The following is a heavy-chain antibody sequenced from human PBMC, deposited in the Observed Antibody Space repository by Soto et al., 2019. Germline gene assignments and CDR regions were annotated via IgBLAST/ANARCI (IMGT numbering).Heavy chain of an antibody. D-gene: IGHD6-13*01. Sequence: QVQLVESGGGVVQPGRSLRLSCAASGFTFNNYGTHWVRQAPGKGLEWVAVIWNDGNDYYYANSVKGRFTISRDNSKNTLYLQMSSLRVEDTAVYYCARRQISPPTRGAASARGGMDVWGQGTTVTVSS. CDR3: ARRQISPPTRGAASARGGMDV. CDR2: IWNDGNDY. J-gene: IGHJ6*02. CDR1: GFTFNNYG. V-gene: IGHV3-33*01.